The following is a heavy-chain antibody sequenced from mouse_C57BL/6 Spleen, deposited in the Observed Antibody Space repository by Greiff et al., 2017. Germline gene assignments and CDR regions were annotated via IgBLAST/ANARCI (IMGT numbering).Heavy chain of an antibody. J-gene: IGHJ2*01. CDR2: ISSGSSTI. Sequence: EVQLVESGGGLVKPGGSLKLSCAASGFTFSDYGMHWVRQAPEKGLEWVAYISSGSSTIYYADTVKGRFTISRDNAKNTLFLQMTSLRSEDTAMYYWARGAGSGYYFAAGGKGTTLTVSS. D-gene: IGHD1-1*01. V-gene: IGHV5-17*01. CDR3: ARGAGSGYYFAA. CDR1: GFTFSDYG.